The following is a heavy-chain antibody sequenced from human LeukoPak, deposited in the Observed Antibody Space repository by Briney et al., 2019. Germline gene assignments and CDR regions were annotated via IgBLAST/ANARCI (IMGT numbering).Heavy chain of an antibody. D-gene: IGHD2-15*01. CDR2: IYYSGST. J-gene: IGHJ4*02. Sequence: SETLSLTCTVSGGSISSYYWSWIRQPPGKGLEWIGYIYYSGSTNYNPSLKSRVTISVDTSKNQFSLKLSSVTAADTAVYYRARGSHTYCSGGSCYSGGNDYWGQGTLVTVSS. CDR3: ARGSHTYCSGGSCYSGGNDY. CDR1: GGSISSYY. V-gene: IGHV4-59*01.